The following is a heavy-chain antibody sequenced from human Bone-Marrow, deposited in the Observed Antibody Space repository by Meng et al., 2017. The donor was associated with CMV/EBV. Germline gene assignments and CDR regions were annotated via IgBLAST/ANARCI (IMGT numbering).Heavy chain of an antibody. Sequence: GESLKISCAASGFTFSSYAMHWVRQAPGKGLEWVAVISYDGSNKYYADSVKGRFTISRDNSKNTLYLQMNSLRAEETAVYYCARDRLEYCSSTICLFVDYWGQGTLVTVAS. J-gene: IGHJ4*02. CDR1: GFTFSSYA. CDR2: ISYDGSNK. D-gene: IGHD2-2*01. CDR3: ARDRLEYCSSTICLFVDY. V-gene: IGHV3-30-3*01.